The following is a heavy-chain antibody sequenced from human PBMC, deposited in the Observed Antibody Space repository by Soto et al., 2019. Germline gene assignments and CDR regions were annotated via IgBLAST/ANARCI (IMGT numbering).Heavy chain of an antibody. CDR2: INPANGGT. J-gene: IGHJ5*02. D-gene: IGHD3-3*01. V-gene: IGHV1-2*02. CDR3: AGDYFWSVSTNWFDP. Sequence: ASVKVSCKASGYTFTGYYMHWVRQAPGKGLEWMGWINPANGGTNYAQKFQGRVTMTRDTAKSTAYMELSSLKSDDTAFYYCAGDYFWSVSTNWFDPWGHGTLVTVSS. CDR1: GYTFTGYY.